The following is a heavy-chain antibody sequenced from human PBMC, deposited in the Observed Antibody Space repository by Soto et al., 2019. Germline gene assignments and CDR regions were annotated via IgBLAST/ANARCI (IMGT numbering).Heavy chain of an antibody. V-gene: IGHV3-15*07. Sequence: EVQLVESGGGLVKPGGSLRLSCAASGFTFSNAWMNWVRQAPGKGLEWVGRIKSKTDGGTTDYAAPGKGRFTISRDDSKNTLYLQMNSLKTEDTAVYYCTTIYYYDSSGYPPRVGYWGQGTLVTVSS. CDR3: TTIYYYDSSGYPPRVGY. D-gene: IGHD3-22*01. J-gene: IGHJ4*02. CDR1: GFTFSNAW. CDR2: IKSKTDGGTT.